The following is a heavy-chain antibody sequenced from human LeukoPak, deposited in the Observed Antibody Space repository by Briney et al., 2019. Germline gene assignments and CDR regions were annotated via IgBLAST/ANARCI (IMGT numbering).Heavy chain of an antibody. CDR3: ARGYGDHDWYFDL. D-gene: IGHD4-17*01. J-gene: IGHJ2*01. Sequence: GGSLRLSCAVSGFTFRSYSMNWVRQAPGKGLEWVSSISSSSSYIYYADSVKGRFTISRDNAKNSLYLQMNSLRAEDTAVYYCARGYGDHDWYFDLWGRGTLVTVSS. CDR2: ISSSSSYI. V-gene: IGHV3-21*01. CDR1: GFTFRSYS.